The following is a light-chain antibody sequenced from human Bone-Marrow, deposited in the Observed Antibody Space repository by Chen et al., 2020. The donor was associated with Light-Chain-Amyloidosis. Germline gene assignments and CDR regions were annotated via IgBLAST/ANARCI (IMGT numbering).Light chain of an antibody. V-gene: IGLV2-14*01. CDR2: EVT. CDR1: SSDVGGDNH. CDR3: SSYTSTNTLV. J-gene: IGLJ1*01. Sequence: QSALTQPASVSGSPGQSITISCTGTSSDVGGDNHVSWYQEHPDKPPKLLIYEVTNRPSWVPDRFSGSKSDNTASLTISGLQTEDEADYFCSSYTSTNTLVFGSGTRVTVL.